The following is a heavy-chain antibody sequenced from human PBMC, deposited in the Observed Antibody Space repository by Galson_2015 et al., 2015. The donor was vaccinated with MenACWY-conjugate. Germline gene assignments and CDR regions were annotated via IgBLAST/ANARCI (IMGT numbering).Heavy chain of an antibody. CDR3: AKTRGASFYFDS. Sequence: LRLSCAASGFIFNTYWMHWVRQAPGKGLVWVSRINPGGSSTTYADSVKDRFTISRDNAKNTLYLQMNSLRPEDMAVFYCAKTRGASFYFDSWGQGTLVTVSS. J-gene: IGHJ4*02. CDR2: INPGGSST. CDR1: GFIFNTYW. D-gene: IGHD1-26*01. V-gene: IGHV3-74*01.